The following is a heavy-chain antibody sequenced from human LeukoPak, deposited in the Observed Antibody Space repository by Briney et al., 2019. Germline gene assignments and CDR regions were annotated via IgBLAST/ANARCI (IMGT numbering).Heavy chain of an antibody. CDR1: GGSISSSNW. D-gene: IGHD5-18*01. CDR2: IYHSGST. CDR3: ARGRGYSYGYWVDY. J-gene: IGHJ4*02. V-gene: IGHV4-4*02. Sequence: SETLSLTCAVSGGSISSSNWWSWVRQPPGKGLEWIGEIYHSGSTNYNPSLKSRVTITVDKSKNQFSLKLSSVTAADTAVYYCARGRGYSYGYWVDYWGQGTLVTVSS.